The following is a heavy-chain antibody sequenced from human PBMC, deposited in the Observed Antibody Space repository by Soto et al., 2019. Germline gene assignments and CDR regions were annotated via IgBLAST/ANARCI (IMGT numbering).Heavy chain of an antibody. D-gene: IGHD2-2*01. CDR1: GFTFSSYA. CDR2: ISYDGSNK. CDR3: ARLVVPAACCATY. J-gene: IGHJ4*02. V-gene: IGHV3-30-3*01. Sequence: LRLSCAASGFTFSSYAAHWVRQAPGKGLEWVAVISYDGSNKYYADSVKGRFTISRDNSKNTLYLQMNSLRAEDTAVYYCARLVVPAACCATYWGQGTLVTVSS.